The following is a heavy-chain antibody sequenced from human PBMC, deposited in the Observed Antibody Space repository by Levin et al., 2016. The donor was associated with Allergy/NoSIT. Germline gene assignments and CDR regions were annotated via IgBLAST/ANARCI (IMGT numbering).Heavy chain of an antibody. CDR1: GGSISSYY. Sequence: SETLSLTCTVSGGSISSYYWSWIRQPPGKGLEWIGYIYYSGSTNYNPSLKSRVTISVDTSKNQFSLKLSSVTAADTAVYYCARVYYYDSSGYYCDAFDIWGQGTMVTVSS. CDR3: ARVYYYDSSGYYCDAFDI. V-gene: IGHV4-59*01. D-gene: IGHD3-22*01. J-gene: IGHJ3*02. CDR2: IYYSGST.